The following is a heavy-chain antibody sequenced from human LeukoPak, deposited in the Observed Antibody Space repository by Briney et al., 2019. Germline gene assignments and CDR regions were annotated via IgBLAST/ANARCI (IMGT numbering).Heavy chain of an antibody. Sequence: GGSLRLSCAASGFGFSSYSMNWVRQSPGKRLEWVSYISSSSVTIDYADSVKGRFTISRDNAKNSLHLQMNSLRAEDTAVYYRARIAYSDYVPYYSYYMDVWGKGTTVTVSS. CDR1: GFGFSSYS. CDR2: ISSSSVTI. V-gene: IGHV3-48*01. CDR3: ARIAYSDYVPYYSYYMDV. D-gene: IGHD4-11*01. J-gene: IGHJ6*03.